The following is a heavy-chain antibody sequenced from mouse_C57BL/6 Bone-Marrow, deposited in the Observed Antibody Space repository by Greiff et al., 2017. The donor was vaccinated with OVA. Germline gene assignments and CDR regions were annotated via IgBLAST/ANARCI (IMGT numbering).Heavy chain of an antibody. Sequence: EVKLVESGAELVRPGASVKLSCTASGFNIKDDYMHWVKQRPEQGLEWIGWIDPENGDTEYALKFQGKATITADTSSNTAYLQLSSLTSEDTAVYDCTPKGFGFNYFDYWGQGTTLTVSS. CDR2: IDPENGDT. CDR3: TPKGFGFNYFDY. J-gene: IGHJ2*01. V-gene: IGHV14-4*01. CDR1: GFNIKDDY.